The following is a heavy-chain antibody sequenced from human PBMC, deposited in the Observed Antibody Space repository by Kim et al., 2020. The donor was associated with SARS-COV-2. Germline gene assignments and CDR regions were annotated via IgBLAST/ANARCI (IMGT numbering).Heavy chain of an antibody. V-gene: IGHV4-31*03. CDR1: GGSISSGGHY. D-gene: IGHD3-9*01. J-gene: IGHJ4*02. CDR3: ARDEGTGYPYFDY. CDR2: IYYTGST. Sequence: SETLSLTCTVSGGSISSGGHYWSWIRQHPGKGLEWIGNIYYTGSTYYNPSLKTRVTISVDTSKNQFSLNLSSVTAADTAVYYCARDEGTGYPYFDYWGQGTLVTVSS.